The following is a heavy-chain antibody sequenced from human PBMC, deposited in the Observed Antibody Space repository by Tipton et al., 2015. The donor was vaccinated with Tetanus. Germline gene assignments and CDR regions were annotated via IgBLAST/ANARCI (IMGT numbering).Heavy chain of an antibody. V-gene: IGHV4-39*01. Sequence: GSLRLSCTVSGGSISSSSYYWGWIRQPPGKGLEWIGSIYYSGSTYYNPSLKSRVTISVDTSKNQFSLKLSSVTAADTAVYYCAVTRVIAARTDAFDIWGQGTMVTVSS. CDR2: IYYSGST. CDR3: AVTRVIAARTDAFDI. D-gene: IGHD6-6*01. CDR1: GGSISSSSYY. J-gene: IGHJ3*02.